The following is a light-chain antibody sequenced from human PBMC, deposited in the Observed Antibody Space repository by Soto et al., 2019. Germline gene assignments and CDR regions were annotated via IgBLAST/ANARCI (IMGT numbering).Light chain of an antibody. J-gene: IGKJ4*01. V-gene: IGKV3-11*01. Sequence: EIVLTQSPATLSLSPGERATVSCRASQSVSSYLAWYQQKPGQAPRLLIYDASNRATGIPARFSGSGSGTDFTLPISSLEPEDFAVYYCQQRSNWPPLTFGGGTKVDI. CDR1: QSVSSY. CDR2: DAS. CDR3: QQRSNWPPLT.